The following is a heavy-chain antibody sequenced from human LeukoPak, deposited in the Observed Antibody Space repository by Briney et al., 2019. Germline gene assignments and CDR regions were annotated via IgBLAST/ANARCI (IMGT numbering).Heavy chain of an antibody. Sequence: GGSLRLSCAASGFTFSSFGMHWVRQAPGKGLEWVAFIRYDGSNKYHADSVKGRFTISRDNSKSTLYLQMTSLRPEDTALYYCAKDRTFEEYSFDFWGQGTLVTVSS. CDR3: AKDRTFEEYSFDF. CDR1: GFTFSSFG. D-gene: IGHD3-10*01. V-gene: IGHV3-30*02. J-gene: IGHJ4*02. CDR2: IRYDGSNK.